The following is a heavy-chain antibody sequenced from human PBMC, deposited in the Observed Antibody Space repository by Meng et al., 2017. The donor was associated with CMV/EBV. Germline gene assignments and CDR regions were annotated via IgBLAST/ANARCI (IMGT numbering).Heavy chain of an antibody. CDR3: ARGVGGWFDP. CDR1: GGSFSGYY. J-gene: IGHJ5*02. V-gene: IGHV4-34*01. Sequence: QVQLQQWGAGLLKPSVTLSLTCAVYGGSFSGYYWSWIRQPPGKGLEWIGEINHSGSTNYNPSLKSRVTISVDTSKNQFSLKLSSVTAADTAVYYCARGVGGWFDPWGQGTLVTVSS. CDR2: INHSGST. D-gene: IGHD1-26*01.